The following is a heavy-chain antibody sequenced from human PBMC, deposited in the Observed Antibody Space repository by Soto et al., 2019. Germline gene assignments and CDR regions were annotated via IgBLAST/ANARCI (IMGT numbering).Heavy chain of an antibody. CDR1: GYTFTGYY. D-gene: IGHD4-17*01. Sequence: ASVKVSCKASGYTFTGYYMHWVLQAPGQGLEWMGIINPSGGSTSYAQKFQGRVTMTRDTSTSTVYMELSSLRSEDTAVYYCAISYGDYNFDYWGQGTLVTVSS. J-gene: IGHJ4*02. CDR2: INPSGGST. V-gene: IGHV1-46*01. CDR3: AISYGDYNFDY.